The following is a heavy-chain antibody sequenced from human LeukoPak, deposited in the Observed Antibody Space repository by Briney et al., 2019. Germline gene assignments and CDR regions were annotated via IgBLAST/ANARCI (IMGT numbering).Heavy chain of an antibody. V-gene: IGHV3-23*01. CDR1: GFSFSAHA. CDR3: AKDLIYEYVWGSYSGLDV. J-gene: IGHJ6*02. Sequence: GGSLRLSCEASGFSFSAHAMSWVRQTPGKGLEWVSGFSGSDAYYADSVKGRFTISRDNSRNTLELQMNSLRPEDTAVYYCAKDLIYEYVWGSYSGLDVWGRGTTVTVSS. D-gene: IGHD3-16*01. CDR2: FSGSDA.